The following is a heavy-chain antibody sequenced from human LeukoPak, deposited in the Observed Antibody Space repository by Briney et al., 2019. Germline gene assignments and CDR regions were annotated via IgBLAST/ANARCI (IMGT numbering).Heavy chain of an antibody. CDR3: ARHMPAVGATPFDY. J-gene: IGHJ4*02. D-gene: IGHD1-26*01. V-gene: IGHV3-7*01. Sequence: PGGSLRLSCVDSKFSLGNYWMAWVRQAPGKGLEWVANIKHDGDEKYYVDSVRGRSTISRDNAENSLYLQMNSLRAEDTAIYFCARHMPAVGATPFDYWGQGTLVTVSS. CDR1: KFSLGNYW. CDR2: IKHDGDEK.